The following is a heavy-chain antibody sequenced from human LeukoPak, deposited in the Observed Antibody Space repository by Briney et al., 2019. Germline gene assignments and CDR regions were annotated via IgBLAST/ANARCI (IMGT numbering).Heavy chain of an antibody. CDR1: GFTFSSYA. Sequence: GGSLRLSCEVSGFTFSSYAMSWVRQAPGKGLEWVSAISGSGGTTNYADSVKGRLTISRDNSQNTLYLQMNSLRAEDTAVYYCARATFSSSGHSYWGQGTLVTVSS. D-gene: IGHD6-13*01. CDR2: ISGSGGTT. J-gene: IGHJ4*02. CDR3: ARATFSSSGHSY. V-gene: IGHV3-23*01.